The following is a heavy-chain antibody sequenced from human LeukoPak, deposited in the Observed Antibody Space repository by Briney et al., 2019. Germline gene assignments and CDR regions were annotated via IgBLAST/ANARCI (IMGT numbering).Heavy chain of an antibody. V-gene: IGHV3-30*02. J-gene: IGHJ4*02. CDR3: AKDLGGVVVTRYDY. CDR2: IRYDGSNK. D-gene: IGHD3-22*01. Sequence: GGSLRLSCAASGFTFSSYGMHWVRQAPGKGLEWVAFIRYDGSNKYYADSVKGRFTISRDNSKNTLYLQMNSLRAEDTAVYYCAKDLGGVVVTRYDYWGQGTLVTVSS. CDR1: GFTFSSYG.